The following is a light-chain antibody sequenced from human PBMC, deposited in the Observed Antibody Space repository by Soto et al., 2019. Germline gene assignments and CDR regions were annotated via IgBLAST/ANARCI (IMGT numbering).Light chain of an antibody. J-gene: IGKJ5*01. Sequence: EIVLTQSPATLSLSPGERATLSCRASQSVSNYLAWYQQKPGQAPRLLIYDASNRATGIPARFSGSASGTDFTLTISRLEPEDFAVYFCQQYSDLPMTFGQGTRLEIK. CDR1: QSVSNY. CDR3: QQYSDLPMT. V-gene: IGKV3-11*01. CDR2: DAS.